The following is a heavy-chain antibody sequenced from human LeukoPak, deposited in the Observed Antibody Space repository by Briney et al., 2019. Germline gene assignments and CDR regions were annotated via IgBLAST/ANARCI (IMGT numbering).Heavy chain of an antibody. CDR1: GASINSGPYY. CDR3: ARGHRPSGQSYGLTYYFDY. Sequence: SETLSLTCSVSGASINSGPYYWTWIRQPAGKGLEWLGRVYTSGTINYNPSLKSRLTMSIDTSKNRFSLKLTSVTAADTAVYFCARGHRPSGQSYGLTYYFDYWGQGTLVTVSS. CDR2: VYTSGTI. D-gene: IGHD3-16*01. V-gene: IGHV4-61*02. J-gene: IGHJ4*02.